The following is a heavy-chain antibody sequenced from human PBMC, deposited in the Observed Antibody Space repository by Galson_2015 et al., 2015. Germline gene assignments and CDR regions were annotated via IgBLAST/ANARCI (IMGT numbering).Heavy chain of an antibody. Sequence: SVKVSCKASGYTFISYDINWVRQAAGQGLEWMGWMNSNSGYTGYGQKFQGRVTMTRNISISTAYMELTSLRSEDTAVYYCARSYSDETSGYYNWGQGTLVTVSS. V-gene: IGHV1-8*01. CDR2: MNSNSGYT. CDR1: GYTFISYD. D-gene: IGHD3-22*01. J-gene: IGHJ4*02. CDR3: ARSYSDETSGYYN.